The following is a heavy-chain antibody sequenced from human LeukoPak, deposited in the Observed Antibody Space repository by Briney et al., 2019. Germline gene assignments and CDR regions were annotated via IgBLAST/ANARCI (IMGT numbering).Heavy chain of an antibody. CDR1: GGSISSGGYY. D-gene: IGHD6-25*01. V-gene: IGHV4-31*03. CDR2: IYYSGST. J-gene: IGHJ4*02. Sequence: SETLSLTYTVSGGSISSGGYYWSWIRQHPGKGLEWIGYIYYSGSTYYNPSLKSRVTISIDTSKNQFSLKLSSVTAADTAVYYCASSRLGWFDYWGQGTLVTVSS. CDR3: ASSRLGWFDY.